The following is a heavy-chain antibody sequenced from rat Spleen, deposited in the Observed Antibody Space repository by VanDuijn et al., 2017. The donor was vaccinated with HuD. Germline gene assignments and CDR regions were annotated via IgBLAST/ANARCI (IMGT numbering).Heavy chain of an antibody. D-gene: IGHD1-1*01. CDR3: TSYYSGDFDY. Sequence: EVQLVESGGGLVQPGRSLKLSCVASGFTFNNYWMTWIRQAPGKGLEWVASITNTGGSTYYPDSVKGRFTISRDNAKSTLYLQMNSLRSEETATYYCTSYYSGDFDYWGQGVMVTVSS. V-gene: IGHV5-31*01. CDR2: ITNTGGST. J-gene: IGHJ2*01. CDR1: GFTFNNYW.